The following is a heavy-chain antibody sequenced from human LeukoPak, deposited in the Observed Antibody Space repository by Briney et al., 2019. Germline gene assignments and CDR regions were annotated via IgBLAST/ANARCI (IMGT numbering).Heavy chain of an antibody. CDR3: ARYHYDSSGYFS. Sequence: GGSVRLSCAASGFTFSSYWMSWVRQAPGKGLEWVANIKQDGGDIYYVDSVRGRFTISRDNAKNSLYLQMNSLRVEDTAVYYCARYHYDSSGYFSWGQGTLVTVSS. D-gene: IGHD3-22*01. J-gene: IGHJ5*02. CDR2: IKQDGGDI. V-gene: IGHV3-7*01. CDR1: GFTFSSYW.